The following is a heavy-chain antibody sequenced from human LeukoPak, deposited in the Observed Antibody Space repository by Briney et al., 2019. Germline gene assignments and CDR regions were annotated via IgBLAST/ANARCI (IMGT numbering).Heavy chain of an antibody. CDR1: GFTFSSYG. CDR2: ISYDGSNK. J-gene: IGHJ4*02. D-gene: IGHD4-11*01. Sequence: GSLRLSCAASGFTFSSYGMHWVRQAPGKGLEWVAVISYDGSNKYYADSVKGRFTISRDNSKNTHYLQMSSLRAEDTGIYYCAKGGHYSFFDYWGQGTLVTVSS. CDR3: AKGGHYSFFDY. V-gene: IGHV3-30*18.